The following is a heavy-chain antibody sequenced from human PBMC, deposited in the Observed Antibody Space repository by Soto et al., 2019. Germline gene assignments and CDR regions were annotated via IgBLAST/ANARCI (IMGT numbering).Heavy chain of an antibody. D-gene: IGHD4-17*01. Sequence: QVQLVQSGAEVKKPGASVKVSCKASGYTFTSYDINWVRQATGQGLEYLGWMNPNSGNTGYVQKFQGRVTMTRDTSISTAYMELCSLRSEDSAVYFCARGIKYGAYSRWFDPWSQGTLVTVSS. CDR1: GYTFTSYD. CDR3: ARGIKYGAYSRWFDP. V-gene: IGHV1-8*01. CDR2: MNPNSGNT. J-gene: IGHJ5*02.